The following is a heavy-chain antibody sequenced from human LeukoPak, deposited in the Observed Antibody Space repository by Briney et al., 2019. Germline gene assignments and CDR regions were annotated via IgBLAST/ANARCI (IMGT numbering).Heavy chain of an antibody. CDR1: GFTFSVFW. D-gene: IGHD5-18*01. J-gene: IGHJ4*02. V-gene: IGHV3-74*01. CDR3: AMGYKSAYSWDY. Sequence: GGSLRLSCAASGFTFSVFWMFWVRQAPGQGLVWVSHISPDGRSTNYADSVKGRFTISRDNARNTLYLQLNSLTAEVTAVYYCAMGYKSAYSWDYWGQGTLVTVSS. CDR2: ISPDGRST.